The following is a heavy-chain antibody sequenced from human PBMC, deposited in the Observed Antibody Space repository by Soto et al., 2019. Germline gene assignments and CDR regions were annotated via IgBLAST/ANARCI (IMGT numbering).Heavy chain of an antibody. CDR3: SRDADYYGPESRGAFFDY. V-gene: IGHV5-51*01. CDR1: GYIFTRYW. D-gene: IGHD3-10*01. Sequence: GESLKISCKGSGYIFTRYWIGWARHMPGKGLEWMGTFYPGKSEARYSPAFQGQVTISADNSISTAYLQWRSLKASDTAVYFCSRDADYYGPESRGAFFDYWGQGVLVTVSS. CDR2: FYPGKSEA. J-gene: IGHJ4*02.